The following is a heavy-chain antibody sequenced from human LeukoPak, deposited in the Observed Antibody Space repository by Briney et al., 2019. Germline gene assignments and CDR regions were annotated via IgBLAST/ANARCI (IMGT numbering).Heavy chain of an antibody. CDR2: IYYSGSS. D-gene: IGHD2-2*01. CDR1: GGSISSYY. CDR3: ARVRCSSAHCRGGYYNYGMDV. Sequence: SETLSLTCTVSGGSISSYYWSWVHQHPGKGLEWIGHIYYSGSSYYSPSLESRITISVDTPKNQFSLELSSVTAADTAVYYCARVRCSSAHCRGGYYNYGMDVWGQGTTVTVSS. J-gene: IGHJ6*02. V-gene: IGHV4-59*06.